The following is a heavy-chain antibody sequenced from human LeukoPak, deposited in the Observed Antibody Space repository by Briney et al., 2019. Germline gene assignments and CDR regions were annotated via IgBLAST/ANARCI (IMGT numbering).Heavy chain of an antibody. CDR3: AYGGSYYGGGFDY. CDR2: IRYDGSNK. D-gene: IGHD1-26*01. J-gene: IGHJ4*02. CDR1: GFTFSSYG. Sequence: GGSLRLSCAASGFTFSSYGMHWVRQAPGKGLEWVAFIRYDGSNKYYADSVKGRFTISRDNSKNTLYLQMNSLRAEDTAVYYCAYGGSYYGGGFDYWGQGTLVTVSS. V-gene: IGHV3-30*02.